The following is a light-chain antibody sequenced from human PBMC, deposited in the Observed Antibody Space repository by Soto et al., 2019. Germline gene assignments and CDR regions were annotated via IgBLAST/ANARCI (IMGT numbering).Light chain of an antibody. CDR2: DVS. Sequence: QSVLTQPASVSGSPGQSITIPCTGTNSDVGGYNYVSWYQQHPGKAPKLMIFDVSNRPSEVSNRFSGSRSGNTASLTISGLQAEDEADYYCSSYTSSSTVVFGGGTKLTVL. V-gene: IGLV2-14*01. CDR1: NSDVGGYNY. J-gene: IGLJ2*01. CDR3: SSYTSSSTVV.